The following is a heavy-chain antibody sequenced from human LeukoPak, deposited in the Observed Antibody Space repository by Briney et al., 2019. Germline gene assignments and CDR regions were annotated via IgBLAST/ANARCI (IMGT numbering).Heavy chain of an antibody. CDR2: IASDSTI. CDR1: GFILSTSE. J-gene: IGHJ4*02. V-gene: IGHV3-48*03. Sequence: GGSLRLSCVASGFILSTSEMNWVRQAPGKGLEWVSFIASDSTIYYADSVRGRFTLSRDNAKNTLYLQMNSLRAEDAAVYYCATHRRSADGDPNLDVYWGQGTVVTVSS. D-gene: IGHD6-13*01. CDR3: ATHRRSADGDPNLDVY.